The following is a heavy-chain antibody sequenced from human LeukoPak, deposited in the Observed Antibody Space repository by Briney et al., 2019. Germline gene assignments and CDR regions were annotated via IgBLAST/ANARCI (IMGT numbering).Heavy chain of an antibody. CDR1: GGSISSYY. CDR2: IYTSGST. D-gene: IGHD6-19*01. V-gene: IGHV4-4*07. J-gene: IGHJ6*03. Sequence: SETLSLTCTVSGGSISSYYWSWIRQPAGKGLEWIGRIYTSGSTNYNPSLKSRVTISVDKSKNQFSLKLSSVTAADTAVYYCAREDQGHTNLKGIAVARYYYMDVWGKGTTVTVSS. CDR3: AREDQGHTNLKGIAVARYYYMDV.